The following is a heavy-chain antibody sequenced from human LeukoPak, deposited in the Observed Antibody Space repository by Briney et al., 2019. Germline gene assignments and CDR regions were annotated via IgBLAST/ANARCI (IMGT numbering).Heavy chain of an antibody. J-gene: IGHJ6*03. CDR1: GFTFSSYA. CDR2: ISYDGSNK. V-gene: IGHV3-30*04. CDR3: ARGTYTIQRYYYYMDV. Sequence: PGRSVRLSCAASGFTFSSYAMHWVRQAPGKGLEWVAVISYDGSNKYYADSVKGRFTISRDNSKNTLYLQMNSLRAEDTAVYYCARGTYTIQRYYYYMDVWGKGTTVTISS. D-gene: IGHD2-2*02.